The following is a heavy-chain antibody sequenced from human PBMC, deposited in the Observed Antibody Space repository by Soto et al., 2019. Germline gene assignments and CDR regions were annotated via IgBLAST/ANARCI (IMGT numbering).Heavy chain of an antibody. D-gene: IGHD2-2*01. Sequence: SVKVSCKASGGTFSSYAISWVRQAPGQGLEWMGGIIPIFGTANYAQKFQGRVTITADESTSTAYMELSSLRSEDTAVYYCARVRVVPAAYYYYYGMDVWGQGTTVTVSS. J-gene: IGHJ6*02. CDR3: ARVRVVPAAYYYYYGMDV. CDR1: GGTFSSYA. CDR2: IIPIFGTA. V-gene: IGHV1-69*13.